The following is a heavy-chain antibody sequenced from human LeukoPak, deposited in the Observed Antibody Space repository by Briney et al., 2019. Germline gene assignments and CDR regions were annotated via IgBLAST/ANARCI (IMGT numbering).Heavy chain of an antibody. V-gene: IGHV3-21*01. CDR1: GFTVSNKY. Sequence: GGSLTLSCVVSGFTVSNKYMNWVRQAPGKGLEWVSSISSSSSYIYYADSVKGRFTISRDNAKNSLYLQMNSLRAEDTAVYYCARNNYDSSGYYGYYYYGMDVWGQGTTVTVSS. J-gene: IGHJ6*02. D-gene: IGHD3-22*01. CDR2: ISSSSSYI. CDR3: ARNNYDSSGYYGYYYYGMDV.